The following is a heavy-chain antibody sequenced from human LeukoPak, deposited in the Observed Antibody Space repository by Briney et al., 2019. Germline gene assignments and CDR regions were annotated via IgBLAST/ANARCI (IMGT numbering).Heavy chain of an antibody. Sequence: SETLSLTCTVSGDSIRSYYWSWIRQPPGKGPEWIGNVYHSGSTDYNPSLKSRVTIPIDTSKNQFSLKLSSVTAADTAVYYCARGGASNGDLYYYYMDVWGKGTTVTVSS. J-gene: IGHJ6*03. CDR1: GDSIRSYY. CDR2: VYHSGST. CDR3: ARGGASNGDLYYYYMDV. V-gene: IGHV4-59*01. D-gene: IGHD4-17*01.